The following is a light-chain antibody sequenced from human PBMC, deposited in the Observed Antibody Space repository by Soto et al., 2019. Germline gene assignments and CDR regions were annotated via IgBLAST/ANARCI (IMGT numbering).Light chain of an antibody. CDR1: QSISSW. Sequence: DIQMTQSPSTLSASVGDRVTITCRASQSISSWLAWYQQKPGKAPKLLIYDASSLKSGVPSGFSGSGSGTEFTLTIKSLQPDDFATYYCQQYDSYPYTFGQGTKVDIK. CDR3: QQYDSYPYT. J-gene: IGKJ2*01. CDR2: DAS. V-gene: IGKV1-5*01.